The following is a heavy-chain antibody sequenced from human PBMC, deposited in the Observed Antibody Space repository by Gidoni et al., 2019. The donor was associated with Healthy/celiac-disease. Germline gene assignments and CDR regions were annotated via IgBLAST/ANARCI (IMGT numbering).Heavy chain of an antibody. V-gene: IGHV3-9*01. Sequence: EVQLVDSGGGLVQPGRSLRLSCAASGFTFDDYAMHWVRQAPGKGLEWVSSISWNSGSIGYADSVKGRFTISRDNAKNSLYLQMNSLRAEDTALYYCAKDISGYYDSSGYLDYWGQGTLVTVSS. CDR1: GFTFDDYA. CDR2: ISWNSGSI. CDR3: AKDISGYYDSSGYLDY. D-gene: IGHD3-22*01. J-gene: IGHJ4*02.